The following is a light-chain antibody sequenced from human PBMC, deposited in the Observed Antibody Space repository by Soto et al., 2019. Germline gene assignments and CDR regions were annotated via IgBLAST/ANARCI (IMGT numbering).Light chain of an antibody. Sequence: QSMLTQPASVSGSPGQSITISCTGTSRDVGGYNYVSWHQQHPGKAPKVIITEVSNRPSGVSNRFSGSKSGNTASLTISGLQAEDEADYYCSSYVSSSTFVVFGGGTKLTVL. CDR2: EVS. V-gene: IGLV2-14*01. CDR3: SSYVSSSTFVV. CDR1: SRDVGGYNY. J-gene: IGLJ2*01.